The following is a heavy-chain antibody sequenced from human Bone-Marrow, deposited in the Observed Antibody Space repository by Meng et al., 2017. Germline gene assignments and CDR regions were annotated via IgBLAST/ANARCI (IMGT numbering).Heavy chain of an antibody. CDR3: AREGGPDKWFDP. J-gene: IGHJ5*02. CDR1: GYTFTGYY. CDR2: LNPNGGGT. D-gene: IGHD2-15*01. Sequence: QVQLVQLGAELKRPGASVTVSCKASGYTFTGYYIHWVRQAPGQGLEWMGWLNPNGGGTYYAQQFQGRVTMTRDTSINTAYLELSRLTSADTAVYYCAREGGPDKWFDPWGQGTLVTVSS. V-gene: IGHV1-2*02.